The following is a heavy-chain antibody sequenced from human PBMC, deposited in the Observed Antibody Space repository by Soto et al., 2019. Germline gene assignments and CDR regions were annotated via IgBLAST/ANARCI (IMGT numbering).Heavy chain of an antibody. J-gene: IGHJ1*01. Sequence: GASVKVSCKVSGYILTELSMRWVRQAPGKGLECMGGFDPEDGETIYAQKFQGRVTMTEDTSTDTAYMELSSLRSEDTAVYYCATDLPYYYDSSGKGEYFQHWGQGTLVTVSS. V-gene: IGHV1-24*01. CDR1: GYILTELS. D-gene: IGHD3-22*01. CDR3: ATDLPYYYDSSGKGEYFQH. CDR2: FDPEDGET.